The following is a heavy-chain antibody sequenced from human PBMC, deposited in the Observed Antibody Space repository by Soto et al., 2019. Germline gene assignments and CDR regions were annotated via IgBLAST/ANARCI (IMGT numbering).Heavy chain of an antibody. CDR2: MNPNSGNT. CDR1: GYTFTSYD. V-gene: IGHV1-8*01. Sequence: QVQLVQSGAEVKKPGASVKVSCKASGYTFTSYDINWVRQATGQGLEWMGWMNPNSGNTGYAQKFQCRVNMTRNTSISTAYMEVSSLRSEATAVYYCARGYCSSTSCYSTSYYYGMDVWGQGTTVTVSS. CDR3: ARGYCSSTSCYSTSYYYGMDV. J-gene: IGHJ6*02. D-gene: IGHD2-2*01.